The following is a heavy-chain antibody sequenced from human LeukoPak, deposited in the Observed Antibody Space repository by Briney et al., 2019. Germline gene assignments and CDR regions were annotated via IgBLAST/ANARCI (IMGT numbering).Heavy chain of an antibody. CDR1: GFTFSTYG. D-gene: IGHD4-17*01. CDR2: ISNEGSNK. Sequence: GGSLRLSRAASGFTFSTYGMHWVRQAPGKGLEWVAVISNEGSNKYYADSVKGRFTISRDNSKNTLYLQMNSLRAEDTAVYYCAKEGWGVTTFHYYDGMDVWGQGTTVTVSS. CDR3: AKEGWGVTTFHYYDGMDV. V-gene: IGHV3-30*18. J-gene: IGHJ6*02.